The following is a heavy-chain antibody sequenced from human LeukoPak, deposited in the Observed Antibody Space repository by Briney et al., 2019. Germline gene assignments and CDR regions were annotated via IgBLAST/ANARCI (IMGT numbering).Heavy chain of an antibody. J-gene: IGHJ4*02. CDR3: ASGRQLGY. CDR2: IKQDGSEK. Sequence: GGSLRLSCAAPGFTFSSYWMSWVRQAPGKGLEWVANIKQDGSEKYYVDSVKGRFTISRDNAKNSLYLQMNSLRAEDTALYYCASGRQLGYWGQGTLVTVSS. CDR1: GFTFSSYW. V-gene: IGHV3-7*01. D-gene: IGHD3-16*01.